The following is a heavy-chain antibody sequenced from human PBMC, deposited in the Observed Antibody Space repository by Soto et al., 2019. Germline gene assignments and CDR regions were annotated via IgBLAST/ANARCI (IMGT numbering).Heavy chain of an antibody. Sequence: QPGGSLRLSCAASGFTFSSYGMHWVRQAPGKGLEWVAVISYDGSNKYYADSVKGRFTISRDNSKNTLYLQMNSLRAEDTAVYYCAKDSGSSGYRLDYWGQGTLVTVSS. D-gene: IGHD3-22*01. J-gene: IGHJ4*02. CDR1: GFTFSSYG. V-gene: IGHV3-30*18. CDR3: AKDSGSSGYRLDY. CDR2: ISYDGSNK.